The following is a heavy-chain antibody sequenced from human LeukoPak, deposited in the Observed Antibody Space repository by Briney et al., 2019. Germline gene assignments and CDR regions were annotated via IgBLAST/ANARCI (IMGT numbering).Heavy chain of an antibody. Sequence: GGSLRLSCAASGFTFSSYSMNWVRQAPGRGLEWVSYISSSSSTIYYADSVKGRFTISRDNAKNSLYLQMNSLRAEDTAVYYCARDEGCSSTSCYSSAFDIWGQGTMVTVSS. CDR1: GFTFSSYS. CDR2: ISSSSSTI. D-gene: IGHD2-2*02. CDR3: ARDEGCSSTSCYSSAFDI. V-gene: IGHV3-48*01. J-gene: IGHJ3*02.